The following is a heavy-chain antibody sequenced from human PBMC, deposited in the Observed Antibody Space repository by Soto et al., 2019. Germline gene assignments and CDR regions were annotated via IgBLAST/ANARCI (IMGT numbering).Heavy chain of an antibody. CDR1: GFTFSSNS. Sequence: EVQVVESGGGLVQPGGSLRLSCAASGFTFSSNSMNWVRQAPGTGLEWISYISSSSSTIYADSVKGRFTISTDNAKNSLYLQINSRRDEDTAVYYCARVIWSGHLTSDLWGQGTLVTVSS. D-gene: IGHD3-3*01. CDR2: ISSSSSTI. J-gene: IGHJ5*02. CDR3: ARVIWSGHLTSDL. V-gene: IGHV3-48*02.